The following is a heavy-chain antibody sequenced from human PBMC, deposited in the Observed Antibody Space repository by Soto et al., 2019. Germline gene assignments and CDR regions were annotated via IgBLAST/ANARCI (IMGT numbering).Heavy chain of an antibody. Sequence: QVKLQESGPGLVKPSGTLSLTCAVSGGSISDNWWSWVRQPPGQGLEWIGEIYHTGTTNYNPSLWSVVTISIDTSKTRFALKLSSVTAAGTAVYYCASDIAGPRTRGFEFWGQGTLVTVSS. CDR1: GGSISDNW. CDR3: ASDIAGPRTRGFEF. V-gene: IGHV4-4*02. D-gene: IGHD1-26*01. J-gene: IGHJ4*02. CDR2: IYHTGTT.